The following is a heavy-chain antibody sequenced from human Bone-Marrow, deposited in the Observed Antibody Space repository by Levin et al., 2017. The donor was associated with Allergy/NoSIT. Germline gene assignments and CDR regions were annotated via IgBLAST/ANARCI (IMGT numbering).Heavy chain of an antibody. CDR3: ARGFLEWLPPTVYYNYYMDV. D-gene: IGHD3-3*01. CDR1: DDSINVYY. CDR2: IYNRGNT. Sequence: SSETLSLTCTVSDDSINVYYWSWLRQSPGKGLEWIGYIYNRGNTNYNPSLKSRVTMSVDTSRNQFSLQLRSVTAADSAVYYCARGFLEWLPPTVYYNYYMDVWGRGTTVTVSS. J-gene: IGHJ6*03. V-gene: IGHV4-59*01.